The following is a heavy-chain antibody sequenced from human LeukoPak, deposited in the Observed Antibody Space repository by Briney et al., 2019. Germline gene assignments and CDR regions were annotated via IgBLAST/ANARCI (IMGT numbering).Heavy chain of an antibody. D-gene: IGHD5-24*01. V-gene: IGHV3-21*01. Sequence: GGSLRLSCAASGFTFSSYSMNWVRQAPGKGLEWVSSISSNGKSAFHADSVKGRFTISRDNAKNSLYLQMNSLRAEDTAVYYCARDRGKYGMDVWGQGTTVTVSS. CDR2: ISSNGKSA. CDR1: GFTFSSYS. CDR3: ARDRGKYGMDV. J-gene: IGHJ6*02.